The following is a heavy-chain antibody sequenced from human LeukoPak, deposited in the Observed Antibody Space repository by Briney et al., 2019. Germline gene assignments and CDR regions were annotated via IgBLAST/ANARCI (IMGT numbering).Heavy chain of an antibody. CDR3: ATDPLGYSAY. D-gene: IGHD5-12*01. Sequence: PGGSLRLSCAASGFTFSSYNMNWVRQAPGKGLEWVSSISTSSSYIYYADSVKGRFTISRDNAKNSLYLQMSSLRAEDTAVYYCATDPLGYSAYWGQGTLVTVSS. CDR2: ISTSSSYI. J-gene: IGHJ4*02. CDR1: GFTFSSYN. V-gene: IGHV3-21*01.